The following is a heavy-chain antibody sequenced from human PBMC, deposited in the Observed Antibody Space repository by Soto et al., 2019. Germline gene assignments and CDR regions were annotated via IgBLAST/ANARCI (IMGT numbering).Heavy chain of an antibody. CDR3: ARVGPWVPYYYDSSPYTFENWFDP. CDR1: GCSISSGGYY. V-gene: IGHV4-38-2*02. Sequence: PSETLSLTCPVSGCSISSGGYYWGWLRQPPGKGLEWIGSIYHGGSTYYNPSLNSRVTLSIDMTNNHVSLILNSVTAADTAVYYCARVGPWVPYYYDSSPYTFENWFDPWGQGTLVTVSS. D-gene: IGHD3-22*01. J-gene: IGHJ5*02. CDR2: IYHGGST.